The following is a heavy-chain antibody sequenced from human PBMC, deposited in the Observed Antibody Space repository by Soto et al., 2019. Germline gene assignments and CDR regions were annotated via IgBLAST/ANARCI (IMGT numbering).Heavy chain of an antibody. CDR1: GFTFTNAW. V-gene: IGHV3-15*01. J-gene: IGHJ6*02. CDR3: TTLNRAPEMGYYYYGMDV. CDR2: IKSKTDGATT. Sequence: GGSLRLSCEASGFTFTNAWMSWVRQAPGKGLEWVGRIKSKTDGATTDYAAPVKGRFTISRYDSRNTLYLQMNSLKTEDTAVYYCTTLNRAPEMGYYYYGMDVWVQGTTVTVCS.